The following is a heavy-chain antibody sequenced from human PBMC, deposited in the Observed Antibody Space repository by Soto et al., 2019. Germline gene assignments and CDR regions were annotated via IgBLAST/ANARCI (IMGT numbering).Heavy chain of an antibody. CDR2: IYYSGST. D-gene: IGHD3-9*01. CDR1: VGSVSSGAYY. J-gene: IGHJ4*02. V-gene: IGHV4-61*08. Sequence: PSETLSLTCTVSVGSVSSGAYYWSWIRQPPEKGLEWIGYIYYSGSTNYNPSLKSRVTISVDTSKNQFSLKLTSVTAADTAVYYCARAISTGYNILTGYYMDYWGQGSLVTVSS. CDR3: ARAISTGYNILTGYYMDY.